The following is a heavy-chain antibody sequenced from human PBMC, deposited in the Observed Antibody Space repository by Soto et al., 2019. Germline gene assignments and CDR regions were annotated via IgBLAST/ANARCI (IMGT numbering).Heavy chain of an antibody. CDR2: ISYDGINK. Sequence: SLRLSCAASGFTFSSYAMHWVCQAPGKGLEWVAVISYDGINKYYADSVKGRFIISRDNSKNTLYLQMNSLRAEDTAVYYCAVSYYYDSSGYSYYFDYWGQGTLVTVSS. V-gene: IGHV3-30-3*01. CDR1: GFTFSSYA. J-gene: IGHJ4*02. CDR3: AVSYYYDSSGYSYYFDY. D-gene: IGHD3-22*01.